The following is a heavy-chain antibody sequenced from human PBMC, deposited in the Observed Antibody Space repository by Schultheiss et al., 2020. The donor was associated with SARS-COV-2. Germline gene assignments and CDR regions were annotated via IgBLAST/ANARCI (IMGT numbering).Heavy chain of an antibody. CDR1: GFTFSSYA. CDR2: ISYDDGSNK. CDR3: ARGMGATYYYYYGMDV. J-gene: IGHJ6*02. V-gene: IGHV3-30*01. D-gene: IGHD1-26*01. Sequence: GESLKISCAASGFTFSSYAMHWVRQAPGKGLEWVAVISYDDGSNKYYADSVKGRFTISRDNSKNTLYVQMNSLRAEDTAVYYCARGMGATYYYYYGMDVWGQGTTVTVSS.